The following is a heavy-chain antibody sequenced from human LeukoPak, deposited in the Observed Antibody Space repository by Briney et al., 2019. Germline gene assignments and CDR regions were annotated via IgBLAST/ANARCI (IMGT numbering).Heavy chain of an antibody. Sequence: SETLSLTCAVSGVSISTSEWWIWVRQPPGQGLEWIGEIHRDGRTRYNPSLTSRVTMSMDYSKNQFSLNVRFVTAADTAIYYCGRTDIYFNPIDYWGPGSLVTVSS. CDR3: GRTDIYFNPIDY. CDR1: GVSISTSEW. D-gene: IGHD3-9*01. CDR2: IHRDGRT. J-gene: IGHJ4*02. V-gene: IGHV4-4*02.